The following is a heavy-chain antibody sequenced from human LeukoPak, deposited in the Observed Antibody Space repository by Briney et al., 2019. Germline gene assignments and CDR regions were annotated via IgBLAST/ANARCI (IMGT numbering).Heavy chain of an antibody. CDR2: VYDTRDT. J-gene: IGHJ3*02. V-gene: IGHV4-59*08. CDR3: ARLYDAFDI. Sequence: SETLSLTCTVSGASITRTYWSWIRQPPGRGLESVGYVYDTRDTSYNPSLKSRVTISVDTSKNQFSLKLSSVTAADTAVYYCARLYDAFDIWGQGTMVTVSS. CDR1: GASITRTY.